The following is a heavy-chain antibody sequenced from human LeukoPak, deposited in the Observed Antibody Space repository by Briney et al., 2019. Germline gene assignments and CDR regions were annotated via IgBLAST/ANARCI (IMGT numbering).Heavy chain of an antibody. CDR2: TFVGSGNT. J-gene: IGHJ3*02. Sequence: GAAVKVSCKASGFTFTSSAMQWVRQARGQRREWVGWTFVGSGNTNYAQKFQERVTITRDMSTSTAYMELSSLRSEDTAVYYCAPEFWSGYYTGMGVFDIWGRGTMVTVSS. V-gene: IGHV1-58*02. D-gene: IGHD3-3*01. CDR1: GFTFTSSA. CDR3: APEFWSGYYTGMGVFDI.